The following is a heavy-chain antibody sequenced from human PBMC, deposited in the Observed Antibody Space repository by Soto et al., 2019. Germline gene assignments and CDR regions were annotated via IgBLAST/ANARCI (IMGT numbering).Heavy chain of an antibody. CDR2: ISYDGSNK. CDR1: GFTFSSYA. Sequence: GGSLRLSCAASGFTFSSYAMHWVRQAPGKGLEWVAVISYDGSNKYYADSVKGRFTISRDNSKNTLYLQMNSLRAEDTAVYYCARAGDTAMVPLDYWGQGTLVTVS. V-gene: IGHV3-30-3*01. D-gene: IGHD5-18*01. CDR3: ARAGDTAMVPLDY. J-gene: IGHJ4*02.